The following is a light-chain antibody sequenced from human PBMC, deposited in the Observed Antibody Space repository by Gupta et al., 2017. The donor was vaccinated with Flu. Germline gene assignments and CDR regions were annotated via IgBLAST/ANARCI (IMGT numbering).Light chain of an antibody. CDR2: END. CDR3: GTWDDSLYTVV. J-gene: IGLJ3*02. CDR1: SSNIGKNY. V-gene: IGLV1-51*02. Sequence: TISSSGGSSNIGKNYVSWYQQLPGTAPKLLIYENDKRPSGIPDRFSGSKSGTSATLGITGLQTGDEADYYCGTWDDSLYTVVFGGGTKLTV.